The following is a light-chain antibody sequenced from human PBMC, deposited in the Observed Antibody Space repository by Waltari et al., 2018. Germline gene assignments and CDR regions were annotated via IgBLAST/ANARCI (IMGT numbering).Light chain of an antibody. V-gene: IGLV2-14*03. CDR2: DVT. CDR1: SSDVGGYNY. CDR3: SSYRKSSTAGGV. Sequence: QSALTQPASVSGSPGQSITISRPGTSSDVGGYNYVSWHQQHPGKAPKLMIYDVTNRASGVSSRFTGSKSGNTASLTISGLQTDDEADYYCSSYRKSSTAGGVFGTGTKVTVL. J-gene: IGLJ1*01.